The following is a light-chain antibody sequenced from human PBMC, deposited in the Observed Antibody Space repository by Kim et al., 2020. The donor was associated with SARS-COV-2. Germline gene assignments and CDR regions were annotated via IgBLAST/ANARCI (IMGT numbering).Light chain of an antibody. V-gene: IGKV3-20*01. CDR3: QQYGTLPYT. Sequence: PGERATLACRASHSVASRYLAWYQLKPGQAPRLLIFGASSWAAGVPDRFTGSGSGTDFTLTISSLEPEDFAMYYCQQYGTLPYTFGQGTKVDIK. CDR2: GAS. J-gene: IGKJ2*01. CDR1: HSVASRY.